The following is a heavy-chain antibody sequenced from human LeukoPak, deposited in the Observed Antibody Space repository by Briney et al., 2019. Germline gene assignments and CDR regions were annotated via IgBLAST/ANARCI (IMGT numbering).Heavy chain of an antibody. Sequence: GGSLRLSCSASGFTFSRYGMHWVRQAPGKGLEYVSAIVSNGDSTYYADSVKGRFTISRDNAKNTLYLQMSSLRPDDTAMYYPVMSWWYYESSGYSYYYGMDVWGQGTTVTVSS. J-gene: IGHJ6*02. V-gene: IGHV3-64D*09. D-gene: IGHD3-22*01. CDR1: GFTFSRYG. CDR3: VMSWWYYESSGYSYYYGMDV. CDR2: IVSNGDST.